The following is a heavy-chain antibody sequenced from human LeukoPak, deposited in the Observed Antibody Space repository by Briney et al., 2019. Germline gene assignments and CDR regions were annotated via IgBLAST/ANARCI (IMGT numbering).Heavy chain of an antibody. Sequence: GGSLRLSCAASGFTLSSYSMNWVRQAPGKGLEWVSSISSSSSYIYYADSVKGRFTISRDNAKNSLYLQMNSLRAEDTAVYYCAREKRCSSTGCPEGRYFDYWGQGTLVTVSS. CDR1: GFTLSSYS. CDR2: ISSSSSYI. D-gene: IGHD2-2*01. J-gene: IGHJ4*02. V-gene: IGHV3-21*01. CDR3: AREKRCSSTGCPEGRYFDY.